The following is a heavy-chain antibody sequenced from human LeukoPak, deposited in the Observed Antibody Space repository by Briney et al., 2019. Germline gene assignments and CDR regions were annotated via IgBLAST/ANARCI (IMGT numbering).Heavy chain of an antibody. D-gene: IGHD3-10*01. Sequence: SETLSLTCTVSSGSNRSGLYYWSWIRQPPGEGLEWIGYIYYSGSTNYNPSLKSRVTISVGTSKNQFSLKLSSVTAADTAVYYCARVEWFGELSPFDIWGQGAMVTVSS. V-gene: IGHV4-61*01. CDR1: SGSNRSGLYY. CDR2: IYYSGST. CDR3: ARVEWFGELSPFDI. J-gene: IGHJ3*02.